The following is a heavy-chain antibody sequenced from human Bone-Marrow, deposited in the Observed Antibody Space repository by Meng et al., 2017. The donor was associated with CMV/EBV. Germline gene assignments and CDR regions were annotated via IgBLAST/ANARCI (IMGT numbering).Heavy chain of an antibody. V-gene: IGHV3-30*04. CDR1: GFTFSRYA. Sequence: GESLMLSWAASGFTFSRYAMHWVRQAPGKGLEWVAVISYDGSNKYYADPVKGRFTISRDNSKNTLYLQMNSLRADDTAVYYCAREGYCSSTSCPRAKHVWCQGNTVNIAS. J-gene: IGHJ6*02. D-gene: IGHD2-2*01. CDR2: ISYDGSNK. CDR3: AREGYCSSTSCPRAKHV.